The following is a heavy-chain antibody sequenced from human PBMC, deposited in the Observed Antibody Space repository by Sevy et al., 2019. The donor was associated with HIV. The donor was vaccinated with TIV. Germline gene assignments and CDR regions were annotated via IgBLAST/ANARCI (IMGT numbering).Heavy chain of an antibody. CDR3: ARTEEYSSSSDNYYYYGMDV. D-gene: IGHD6-6*01. V-gene: IGHV5-51*01. CDR2: IYPGDADT. J-gene: IGHJ6*02. CDR1: GYSFTSYW. Sequence: GESLKISCKGSGYSFTSYWIGWVRQMPGKGLEWMGIIYPGDADTRDSPSFQGQVTISADKSISTAYLQWSSLKASDTAMYYCARTEEYSSSSDNYYYYGMDVWGQGTTVTVSS.